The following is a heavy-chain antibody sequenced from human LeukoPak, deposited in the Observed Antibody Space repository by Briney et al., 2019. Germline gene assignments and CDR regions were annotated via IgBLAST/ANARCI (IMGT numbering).Heavy chain of an antibody. V-gene: IGHV3-21*01. CDR1: GFTFSSYS. J-gene: IGHJ6*02. CDR3: ARVRIVVVPAAITNYYYGMDV. CDR2: ISSSSSYI. D-gene: IGHD2-2*02. Sequence: GSLRLSCAASGFTFSSYSMNWVRQAPGKGLEWVSSISSSSSYIYYADSVKGRFTISRDNAKNSLYLQMNSLRAEDTAVYYCARVRIVVVPAAITNYYYGMDVWGQGTAVTVSS.